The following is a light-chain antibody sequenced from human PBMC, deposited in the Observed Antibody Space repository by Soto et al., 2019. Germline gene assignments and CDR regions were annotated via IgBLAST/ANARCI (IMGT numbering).Light chain of an antibody. CDR3: QHYKSYWT. Sequence: DIQMTQSPSSLSASVGDRVTITCRASQGISNYLALDQQKPGKIPKLLIYSASTLKSGVHSRFSGSGDGTDSTLTISRLQPDDFASYYCQHYKSYWTFGQGTKVDIK. J-gene: IGKJ1*01. V-gene: IGKV1-16*01. CDR1: QGISNY. CDR2: SAS.